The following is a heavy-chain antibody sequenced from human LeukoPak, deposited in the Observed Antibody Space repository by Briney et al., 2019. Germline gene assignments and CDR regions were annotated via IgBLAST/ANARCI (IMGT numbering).Heavy chain of an antibody. CDR2: IGISGDT. D-gene: IGHD6-19*01. Sequence: GGSLRLSCAASGFALRDYDMHWVRRVTGKGLEWVSAIGISGDTYYPNAVKARFTVSRENAKNSLYLQLNSLTAGDTAVYYCARGGIQVSGIDEIDYWGQGTLVTVSS. CDR3: ARGGIQVSGIDEIDY. J-gene: IGHJ4*02. CDR1: GFALRDYD. V-gene: IGHV3-13*01.